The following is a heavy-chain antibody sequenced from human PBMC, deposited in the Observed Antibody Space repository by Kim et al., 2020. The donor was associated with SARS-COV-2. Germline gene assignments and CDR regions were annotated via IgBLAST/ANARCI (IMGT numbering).Heavy chain of an antibody. D-gene: IGHD5-12*01. V-gene: IGHV1-8*01. J-gene: IGHJ5*02. CDR3: ASGGYNYLGFGFDP. Sequence: AQKFQGRVTMTRNTSISTAYMELSSLRSEDTAVYYCASGGYNYLGFGFDPWGQGTLVTVSS.